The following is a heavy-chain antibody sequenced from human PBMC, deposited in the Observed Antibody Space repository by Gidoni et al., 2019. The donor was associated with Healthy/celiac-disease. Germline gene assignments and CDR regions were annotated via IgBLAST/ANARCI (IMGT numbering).Heavy chain of an antibody. D-gene: IGHD1-26*01. CDR3: ARDLGPVGATTDWFDP. J-gene: IGHJ5*02. V-gene: IGHV1-2*02. Sequence: KFQGRVTMTRDTSISTAYMELSRLRSDDTAVYYCARDLGPVGATTDWFDPWGQGTLVTVSS.